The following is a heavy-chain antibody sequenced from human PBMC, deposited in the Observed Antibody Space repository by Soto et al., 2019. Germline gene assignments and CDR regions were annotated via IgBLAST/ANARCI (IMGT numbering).Heavy chain of an antibody. V-gene: IGHV4-59*12. J-gene: IGHJ4*02. Sequence: SGTLCLTFPVSGVSISSYYWGWVRQPPGEGLEWIGYIYFSGGTNYNPSLKSRVSIPVDKYKNKFYLKLSSVTAADTAVYYCARDLGSSGYYYFHYWGQGTMLTVS. CDR2: IYFSGGT. CDR3: ARDLGSSGYYYFHY. CDR1: GVSISSYY. D-gene: IGHD3-22*01.